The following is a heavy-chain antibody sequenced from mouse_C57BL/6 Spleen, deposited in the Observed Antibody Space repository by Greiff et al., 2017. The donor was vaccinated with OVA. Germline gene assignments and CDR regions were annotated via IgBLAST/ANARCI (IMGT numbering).Heavy chain of an antibody. J-gene: IGHJ4*01. D-gene: IGHD5-5*01. CDR1: GYAFTNYL. V-gene: IGHV1-54*01. CDR3: ASYLREYYAMDY. CDR2: INPGSGGT. Sequence: QVQLQQSGAELVRPGTSVKVSCKASGYAFTNYLIEWVKQRPGQGLEWIGVINPGSGGTNYNEKFKGKATLTADKSSSTAYMQLSSLTSEDSAVYFCASYLREYYAMDYWGQGTSVTVSS.